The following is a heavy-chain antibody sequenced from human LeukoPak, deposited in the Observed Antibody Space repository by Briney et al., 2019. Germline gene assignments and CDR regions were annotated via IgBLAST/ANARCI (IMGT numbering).Heavy chain of an antibody. Sequence: SETLSLTCTVSGGSISSYYWSWIRQPPAKGLEWIGYIYYSGSTNYNPSLKSRVTISVDTSKNQFSLKLSSVTAADTAVYYCARRVGISRFDYWGQGTLVTVSS. CDR1: GGSISSYY. V-gene: IGHV4-59*08. J-gene: IGHJ4*02. CDR2: IYYSGST. D-gene: IGHD1-1*01. CDR3: ARRVGISRFDY.